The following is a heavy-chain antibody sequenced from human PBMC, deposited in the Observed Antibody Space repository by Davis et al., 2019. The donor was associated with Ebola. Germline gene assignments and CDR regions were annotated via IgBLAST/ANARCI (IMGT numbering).Heavy chain of an antibody. D-gene: IGHD3-10*01. CDR3: TTDRGVRGVTYGMDV. CDR1: GFTFSSYA. CDR2: IWYDGSNK. V-gene: IGHV3-33*08. Sequence: GESLKISCAASGFTFSSYAMHWVRQAPGKGLEWVAVIWYDGSNKYYADSVKGRFTISRDNSKNTLYLQMNSLKTEDTAVYYCTTDRGVRGVTYGMDVWGQGTTVTVSS. J-gene: IGHJ6*02.